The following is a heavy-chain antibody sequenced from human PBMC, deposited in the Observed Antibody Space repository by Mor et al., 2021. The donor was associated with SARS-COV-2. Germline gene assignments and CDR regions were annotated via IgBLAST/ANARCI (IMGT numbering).Heavy chain of an antibody. CDR2: IKEDGSET. D-gene: IGHD2-15*01. CDR3: ARESRCGGGSCHGGFDGFDY. J-gene: IGHJ4*02. Sequence: LEWVAPIKEDGSETYYVDSVKGRFTISRDNAKDSLYLQVNSLRAEDTAVYYCARESRCGGGSCHGGFDGFDYWGQGTLVTV. V-gene: IGHV3-7*01.